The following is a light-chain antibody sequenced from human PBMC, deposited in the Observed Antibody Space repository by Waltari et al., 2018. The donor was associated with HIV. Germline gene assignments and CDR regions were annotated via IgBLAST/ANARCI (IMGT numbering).Light chain of an antibody. V-gene: IGLV1-47*01. CDR3: AAWDNSLSAWV. CDR2: RND. Sequence: QSVLTQPPSASGTPGQRVRISCSGSSSNIGRNYVYWYQQLPGTAPKLLMYRNDERPSGVPDRFSGSKSGTSASLALSGLRSEDEADYYCAAWDNSLSAWVFGGGTKLTVL. CDR1: SSNIGRNY. J-gene: IGLJ3*02.